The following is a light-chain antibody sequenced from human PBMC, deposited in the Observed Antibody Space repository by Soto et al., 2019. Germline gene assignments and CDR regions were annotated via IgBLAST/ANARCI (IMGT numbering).Light chain of an antibody. CDR1: QSISNSY. Sequence: EIVLTQSPGTLSLSPGERATLSCSASQSISNSYLAWYQQKPGQAPRLVIHGISTRATGVPDRFSGGGSGTDFSLTISRLEPEDFAVYYCQQYDSSPSTFGQGTKLEIK. V-gene: IGKV3-20*01. CDR3: QQYDSSPST. CDR2: GIS. J-gene: IGKJ2*01.